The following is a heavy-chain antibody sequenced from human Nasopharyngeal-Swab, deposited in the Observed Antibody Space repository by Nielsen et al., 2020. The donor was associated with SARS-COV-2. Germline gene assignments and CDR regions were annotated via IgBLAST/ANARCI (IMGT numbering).Heavy chain of an antibody. CDR3: TSGRDGYKNQIDY. V-gene: IGHV3-49*02. J-gene: IGHJ4*02. Sequence: WIRQPPGKGLEWVGFIRSKACGGTTEYAASVKGRFTISRDDSKSIAYLQMNSLKTEDTAVYYCTSGRDGYKNQIDYWGQGTLVTVSS. CDR2: IRSKACGGTT. D-gene: IGHD5-24*01.